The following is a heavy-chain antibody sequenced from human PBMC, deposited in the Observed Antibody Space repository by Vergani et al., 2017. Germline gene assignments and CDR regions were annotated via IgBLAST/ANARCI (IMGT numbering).Heavy chain of an antibody. CDR2: IIPIFGTA. J-gene: IGHJ6*02. D-gene: IGHD6-6*01. CDR1: GGTFSSYA. V-gene: IGHV1-69*06. CDR3: ARGQYSSSSPYRIRYYGMDV. Sequence: QVQLVQSGAEVKKPGSSVKVSCKASGGTFSSYAISWVRQAPGQGLEWMGGIIPIFGTANYAQKFQGRVTITADKSTSTAYMELSSLRSEDMAVYYCARGQYSSSSPYRIRYYGMDVWGQGTTVTVSS.